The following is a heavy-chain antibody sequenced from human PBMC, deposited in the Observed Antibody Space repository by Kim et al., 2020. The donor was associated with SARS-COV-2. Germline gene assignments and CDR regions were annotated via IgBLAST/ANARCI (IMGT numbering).Heavy chain of an antibody. V-gene: IGHV3-21*04. D-gene: IGHD1-26*01. CDR2: IITIGAYV. CDR3: ARLARSGSVTVYYYVMDV. CDR1: GFTIRTYS. J-gene: IGHJ6*01. Sequence: GGSLRLSCAASGFTIRTYSMSWVRQAPGKGLEWVSSIITIGAYVYYADSVKGRFTISRDNAKSSVYLQMNSLRAEDTAVYFCARLARSGSVTVYYYVMDV.